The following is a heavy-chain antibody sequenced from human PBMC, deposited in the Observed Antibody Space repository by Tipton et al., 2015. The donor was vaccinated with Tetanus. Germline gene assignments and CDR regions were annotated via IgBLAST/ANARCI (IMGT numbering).Heavy chain of an antibody. CDR2: IHDSGTT. CDR3: ARVQLSSSFLKYNWLDP. V-gene: IGHV4-61*08. D-gene: IGHD3-3*02. J-gene: IGHJ5*02. CDR1: GASFSSGDYY. Sequence: TLSLTCTVSGASFSSGDYYWSWIRQPPGKGLEWIGSIHDSGTTNYNPSLRSRLTMSVDTSNSLFSLKLTSVTAADTAVYYCARVQLSSSFLKYNWLDPWGQGTLVTVAS.